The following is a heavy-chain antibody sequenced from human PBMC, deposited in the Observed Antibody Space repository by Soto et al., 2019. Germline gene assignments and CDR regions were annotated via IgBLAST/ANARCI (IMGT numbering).Heavy chain of an antibody. J-gene: IGHJ4*02. V-gene: IGHV3-30*18. CDR2: ISYDGSNK. D-gene: IGHD1-20*01. CDR1: RSKYSSSG. CDR3: AKEFHSWNYFDF. Sequence: LTPAEPRSKYSSSGKHWVRRAPGKGLEWVAVISYDGSNKFYADSVKGRFTISRDNFRNTLYLQMNSLRAEDTAVYYCAKEFHSWNYFDFWGQGTLVSVSS.